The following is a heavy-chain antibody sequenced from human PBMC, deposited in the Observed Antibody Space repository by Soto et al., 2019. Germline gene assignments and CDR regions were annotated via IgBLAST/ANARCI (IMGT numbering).Heavy chain of an antibody. D-gene: IGHD3-10*01. V-gene: IGHV3-23*01. CDR1: GFTFSTYA. CDR2: FSGSGGST. J-gene: IGHJ4*02. CDR3: AKVRNYYGSGNSYYFDY. Sequence: GGSLRLSCAASGFTFSTYAMTWVRQAPGKGLEWVATFSGSGGSTYYAESVKGRFTISRDNSKDTLYLQMNSLRAEDTAVYYCAKVRNYYGSGNSYYFDYWGQGTLVTVSS.